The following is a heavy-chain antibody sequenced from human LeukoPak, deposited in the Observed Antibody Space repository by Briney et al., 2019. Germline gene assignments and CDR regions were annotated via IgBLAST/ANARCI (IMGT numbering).Heavy chain of an antibody. CDR2: INHSGST. Sequence: PSETLSLTCAVYGGSFSGYYWSWIRQPPGKGLEWIGEINHSGSTNYNPSLKSRVTISVDTSKNQFSLKLSSVTAADTAVYYCARLSWNYTYCWFDPWGQGTLVTVSS. V-gene: IGHV4-34*01. D-gene: IGHD1-7*01. J-gene: IGHJ5*02. CDR3: ARLSWNYTYCWFDP. CDR1: GGSFSGYY.